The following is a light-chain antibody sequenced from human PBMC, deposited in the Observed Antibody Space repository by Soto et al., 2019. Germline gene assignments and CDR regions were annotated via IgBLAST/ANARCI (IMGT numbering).Light chain of an antibody. J-gene: IGLJ3*02. CDR1: SSDVGAYKY. V-gene: IGLV2-8*01. CDR2: EVS. Sequence: QSVLTQPPSASGSPGQSATISCTGTSSDVGAYKYVSWYQQYPGKAPKLMIYEVSKRPSGVPDRFSGSKSGNTASLTVTGLHAKYEADYCCTSYVGSDIWVFGGGSRLTVL. CDR3: TSYVGSDIWV.